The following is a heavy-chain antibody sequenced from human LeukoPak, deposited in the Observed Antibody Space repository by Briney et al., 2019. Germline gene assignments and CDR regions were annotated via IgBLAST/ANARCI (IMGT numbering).Heavy chain of an antibody. CDR1: GGSFSGYY. D-gene: IGHD4-17*01. V-gene: IGHV4-34*01. CDR2: INQSGST. J-gene: IGHJ5*02. Sequence: EASETLSLTCAVYGGSFSGYYWSWMRQPPGEGLEWIGDINQSGSTTYNPSLKSRVTILVDTSKNQSSLELTSVTAADTAVYYCARDYGDSRNYNWFDPWGQGTLVTVSS. CDR3: ARDYGDSRNYNWFDP.